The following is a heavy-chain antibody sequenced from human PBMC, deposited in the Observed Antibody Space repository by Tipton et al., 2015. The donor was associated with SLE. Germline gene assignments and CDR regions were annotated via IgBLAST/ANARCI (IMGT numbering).Heavy chain of an antibody. CDR2: IYDSGST. CDR3: ARGTPSAFYYYTMDA. Sequence: TLSLTCTVSGGSISSYYWSWIRQPPGKGLEWIGYIYDSGSTHYNPSLKSRGTLSVDTSKNQFSLKLSSVTAADTAVYYCARGTPSAFYYYTMDAWGQGTTVTVSS. D-gene: IGHD1-26*01. V-gene: IGHV4-59*08. CDR1: GGSISSYY. J-gene: IGHJ6*02.